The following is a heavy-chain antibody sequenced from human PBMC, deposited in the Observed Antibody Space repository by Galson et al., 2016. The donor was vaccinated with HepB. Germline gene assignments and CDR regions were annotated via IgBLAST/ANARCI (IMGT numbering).Heavy chain of an antibody. CDR1: GFSFSDYA. D-gene: IGHD6-19*01. J-gene: IGHJ3*02. V-gene: IGHV3-11*04. CDR2: ISSSDTTI. CDR3: ARDRYFSGSFDI. Sequence: SLRLSCAASGFSFSDYAMMWVRRAPGKGLEWISHISSSDTTIYYADSVKGRFTISRDNAKNSLYLQMNSLRAEDTAVYYCARDRYFSGSFDIWGQGTMVTVSS.